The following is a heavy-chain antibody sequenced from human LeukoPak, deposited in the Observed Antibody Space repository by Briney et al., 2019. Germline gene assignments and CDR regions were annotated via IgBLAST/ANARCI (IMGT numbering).Heavy chain of an antibody. CDR3: ARTGIAVAGHGLDAFDI. Sequence: SETLSLTCTVSGGSISSYYWGWIRQPPGKGLEWIGYIYYSGSTNYNPSLKSRVTISVDTSKNQFSLKLSSVTAADTAVYYCARTGIAVAGHGLDAFDIWGQGTMVTVSS. CDR1: GGSISSYY. J-gene: IGHJ3*02. CDR2: IYYSGST. D-gene: IGHD6-19*01. V-gene: IGHV4-59*08.